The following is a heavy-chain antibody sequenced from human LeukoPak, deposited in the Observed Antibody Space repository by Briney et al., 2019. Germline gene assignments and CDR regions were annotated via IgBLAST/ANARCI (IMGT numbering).Heavy chain of an antibody. D-gene: IGHD3-10*01. J-gene: IGHJ4*02. CDR1: GFTFSNYE. V-gene: IGHV3-48*03. CDR3: ARNPRYYYGSGSLYDY. Sequence: PGGSLRLSCAASGFTFSNYEMNWVRQAPGKGLEWVSYIGSNGNAIYYADSVRGRFTISRDNARNSLYLQMNSLRSEDTAVYYCARNPRYYYGSGSLYDYWGQGTLVTVSS. CDR2: IGSNGNAI.